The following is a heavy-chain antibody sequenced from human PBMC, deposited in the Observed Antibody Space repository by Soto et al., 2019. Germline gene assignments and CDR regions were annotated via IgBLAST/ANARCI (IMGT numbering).Heavy chain of an antibody. V-gene: IGHV1-8*01. CDR1: GYTFNDYD. Sequence: ASVKVSCKASGYTFNDYDINWVRQATGQGLEWMGRMNPNSGNTGYAQRFQGRVTMTRNTSIRTAYMELSSLRVEDTAVYYCARPLSMYQHLAGYWGQGTLVTVSS. CDR3: ARPLSMYQHLAGY. J-gene: IGHJ4*02. CDR2: MNPNSGNT. D-gene: IGHD2-2*01.